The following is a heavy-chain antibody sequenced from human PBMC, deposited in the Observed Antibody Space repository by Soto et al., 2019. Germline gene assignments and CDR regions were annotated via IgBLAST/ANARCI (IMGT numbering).Heavy chain of an antibody. CDR2: ISGSGGST. V-gene: IGHV3-23*01. CDR1: GFTFSGYA. J-gene: IGHJ5*02. D-gene: IGHD6-19*01. CDR3: AKGIAVALYNWFDP. Sequence: PGGSLRLSCAASGFTFSGYAMSWVRQAPGKGLEWVSAISGSGGSTYYADSVKGRFTISRDNSKNTLYLQMNSLRAEDTAVYYCAKGIAVALYNWFDPWGQGTLVTVSS.